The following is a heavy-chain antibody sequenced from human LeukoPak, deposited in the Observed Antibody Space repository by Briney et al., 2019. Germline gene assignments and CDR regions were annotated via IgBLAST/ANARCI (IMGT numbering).Heavy chain of an antibody. CDR1: GGSFSGGIYY. D-gene: IGHD6-13*01. CDR3: ARRRAAAGPFDY. CDR2: INYRGNT. V-gene: IGHV4-39*01. Sequence: SETLSFTCSVSGGSFSGGIYYWGWIRQPPGKGLEWIGNINYRGNTVYNPSLESRVSMSVDTSRSQFSLRLRSVTAADTSVYYCARRRAAAGPFDYWGQGTRVTVSS. J-gene: IGHJ4*02.